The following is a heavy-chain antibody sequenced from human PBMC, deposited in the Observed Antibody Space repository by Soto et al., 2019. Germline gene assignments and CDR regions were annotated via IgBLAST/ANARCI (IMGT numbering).Heavy chain of an antibody. J-gene: IGHJ4*02. V-gene: IGHV3-21*02. CDR2: ITGSSSYI. CDR3: ARDVYYYDSSAYWAY. D-gene: IGHD3-22*01. CDR1: GFTFSSYS. Sequence: EVQLVESGGGLVKPGGSLRLSCAASGFTFSSYSMNWVRQAPGKGLEWVSSITGSSSYIYYADSVKGRFTISRDNAKNTLYLQMNSLRAEDTAVYYCARDVYYYDSSAYWAYWGQRTLVTVSS.